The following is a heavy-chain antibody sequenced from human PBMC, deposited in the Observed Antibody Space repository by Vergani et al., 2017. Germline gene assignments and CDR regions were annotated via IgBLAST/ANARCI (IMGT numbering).Heavy chain of an antibody. CDR1: GFTFSSYG. Sequence: QVQLVESGGGVVQPGRSLRLSCAASGFTFSSYGMHWVRQAPGKGLEWVAFIRYDGSNKYYADSVKGRFTISRDNSKNTLYLQMNSLRAEHTAVYYCANAIGRPSSSSVRTQYYYYGMDVWGQGTTVTVSS. CDR2: IRYDGSNK. V-gene: IGHV3-30*02. J-gene: IGHJ6*02. CDR3: ANAIGRPSSSSVRTQYYYYGMDV. D-gene: IGHD6-6*01.